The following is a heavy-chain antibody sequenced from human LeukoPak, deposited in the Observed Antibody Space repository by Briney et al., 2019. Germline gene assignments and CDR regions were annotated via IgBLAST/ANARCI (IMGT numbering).Heavy chain of an antibody. CDR3: AADVLLWFGELSFDY. Sequence: GGSLRLSCAASGFTFSSYGMSWVRQAPGKGLEWVSVIYSGGSTYYADSVKGRFTISRDNSKNTLYLQMNSLRAEDTAVYYCAADVLLWFGELSFDYWGQGTLVTVSS. D-gene: IGHD3-10*01. CDR1: GFTFSSYG. J-gene: IGHJ4*02. V-gene: IGHV3-66*01. CDR2: IYSGGST.